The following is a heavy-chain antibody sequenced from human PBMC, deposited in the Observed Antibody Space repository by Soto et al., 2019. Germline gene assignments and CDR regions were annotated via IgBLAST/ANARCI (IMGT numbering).Heavy chain of an antibody. J-gene: IGHJ5*02. Sequence: QVQLQEPGPGLVKPSETLSLTCTVSGGSISSYYWSWIRQPAGKGLEWIGRIYTSGSTNYNPSLKSRVTMSVDTSKNQFSLKLSSVTAADTAVYYCARSRQPPSPNWFDPWGQGTLVTVSS. V-gene: IGHV4-4*07. CDR1: GGSISSYY. CDR2: IYTSGST. D-gene: IGHD2-2*01. CDR3: ARSRQPPSPNWFDP.